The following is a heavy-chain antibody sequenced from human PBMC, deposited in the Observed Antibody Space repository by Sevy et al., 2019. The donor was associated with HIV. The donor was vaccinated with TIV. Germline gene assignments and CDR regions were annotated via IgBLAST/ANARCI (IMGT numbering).Heavy chain of an antibody. CDR1: GFTFSSYS. CDR3: ARGPDYYDRSGYYYQ. V-gene: IGHV3-21*01. CDR2: ISSSSTYI. D-gene: IGHD3-22*01. Sequence: GGSLRLSCAASGFTFSSYSMHWVRQAPGKGLEWVSSISSSSTYIYYADSVKGRFTISRDNAKNSLYLQMNSLRAEDTAVDYCARGPDYYDRSGYYYQWGQGTLVTVSS. J-gene: IGHJ4*02.